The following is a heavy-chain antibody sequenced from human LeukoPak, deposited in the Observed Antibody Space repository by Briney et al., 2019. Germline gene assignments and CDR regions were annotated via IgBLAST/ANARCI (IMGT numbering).Heavy chain of an antibody. V-gene: IGHV3-23*01. J-gene: IGHJ4*02. CDR3: AKDRRLPWDYFDS. D-gene: IGHD5-12*01. Sequence: GGSLRLSCTASGFTFSSYAMSWFRQAPGRGLEWVSAIDGSGGSTYYADSVKGRFTISRDNSRNTLYLQMNSLRAEDTTIYYCAKDRRLPWDYFDSWGQGTLVTVSS. CDR2: IDGSGGST. CDR1: GFTFSSYA.